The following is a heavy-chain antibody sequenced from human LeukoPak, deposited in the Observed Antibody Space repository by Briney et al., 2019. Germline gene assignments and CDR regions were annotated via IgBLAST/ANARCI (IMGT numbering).Heavy chain of an antibody. Sequence: GGSVKVSCKASGDSFTSYEVSWVRQATGQGLEWRGWMNHTSGNNGNAQKFQGRVTMTRNTSISTAYMELSSLRSEDTAVYYCARAERIAASSGYNWFDPWGQGTLVTVSS. CDR3: ARAERIAASSGYNWFDP. V-gene: IGHV1-8*01. CDR2: MNHTSGNN. CDR1: GDSFTSYE. D-gene: IGHD6-6*01. J-gene: IGHJ5*02.